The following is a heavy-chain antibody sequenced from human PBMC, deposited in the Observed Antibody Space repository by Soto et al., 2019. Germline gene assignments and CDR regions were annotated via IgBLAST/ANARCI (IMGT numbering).Heavy chain of an antibody. V-gene: IGHV3-66*01. CDR1: GFTVSSNY. CDR3: TRDSSGWYGDD. CDR2: IYSGGST. Sequence: EVQLVESGGGLVQPGGSLRLCYAASGFTVSSNYMSWVRQAPGKGLEWVSVIYSGGSTYYADSVKGRFTISRDNSKNTLYLQMNSLRAEDTAVYYCTRDSSGWYGDDWGQGTTVTVSS. D-gene: IGHD6-19*01. J-gene: IGHJ6*02.